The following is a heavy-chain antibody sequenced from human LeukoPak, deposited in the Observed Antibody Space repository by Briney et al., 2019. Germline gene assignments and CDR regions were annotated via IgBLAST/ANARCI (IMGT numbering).Heavy chain of an antibody. D-gene: IGHD5-12*01. CDR1: GFTFGSFA. J-gene: IGHJ4*02. CDR3: ARESSDYDTLDF. CDR2: ITGDGNRT. Sequence: PGGSLRLSCAASGFTFGSFALHWVRQAPGKGLEYVSAITGDGNRTHYAGSVESRFTISRDNSKNTLYLQTGTLRPEDMAVYYCARESSDYDTLDFWGQGTLVTVSS. V-gene: IGHV3-64*02.